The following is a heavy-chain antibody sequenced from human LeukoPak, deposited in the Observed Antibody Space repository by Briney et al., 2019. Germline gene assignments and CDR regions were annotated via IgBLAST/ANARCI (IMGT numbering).Heavy chain of an antibody. D-gene: IGHD3-22*01. J-gene: IGHJ3*02. V-gene: IGHV3-33*01. CDR1: GFTFSSYG. CDR3: ARDLEPYFYDSSGYSGAFDI. Sequence: PGTSLRLSCAASGFTFSSYGTRSARHAAGEGLGWVAVIWYDGSNKYYADCVKGRFTISRDNSKNSLYLQMNSLRAEDTAVYYCARDLEPYFYDSSGYSGAFDIWGQGTMVTVSS. CDR2: IWYDGSNK.